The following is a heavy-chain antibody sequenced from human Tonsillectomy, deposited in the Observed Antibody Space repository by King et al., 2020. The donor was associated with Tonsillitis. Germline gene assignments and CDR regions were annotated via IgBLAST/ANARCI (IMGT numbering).Heavy chain of an antibody. CDR3: ARWEVGGTANEDGFDI. V-gene: IGHV4-4*02. CDR2: IYHSGCT. D-gene: IGHD6-19*01. J-gene: IGHJ3*02. Sequence: QLQESGPGLVKPSGTLSLTCAVSGGSISSSNWWSWVRQTPGKGLEWIGEIYHSGCTNYNPSLKSRVTISVDKSKNQFSLKLNSVTAADTAVYHCARWEVGGTANEDGFDIWGQGTMVTVSS. CDR1: GGSISSSNW.